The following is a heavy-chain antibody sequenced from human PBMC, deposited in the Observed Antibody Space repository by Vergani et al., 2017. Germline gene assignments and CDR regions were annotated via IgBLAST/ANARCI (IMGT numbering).Heavy chain of an antibody. D-gene: IGHD4-23*01. CDR2: ISGSGGST. Sequence: EVQLLESGGGLVQPGGSLRLSCAASGFTFSSYAMSWVRQAPGKGLEWVSAISGSGGSTYYADSVKGRFTISRDNSKNTLYLQMNSLRAEDTAVYYCAKGVRSTYGGPGVALDYWGQGTLVTVSS. CDR3: AKGVRSTYGGPGVALDY. J-gene: IGHJ4*02. CDR1: GFTFSSYA. V-gene: IGHV3-23*01.